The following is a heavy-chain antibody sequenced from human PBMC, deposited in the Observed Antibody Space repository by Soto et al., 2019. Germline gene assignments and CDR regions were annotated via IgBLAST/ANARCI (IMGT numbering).Heavy chain of an antibody. D-gene: IGHD3-16*02. V-gene: IGHV1-69*06. CDR2: IIPIFGTA. J-gene: IGHJ3*02. Sequence: SVKVSCKASGGTFSSYAISWVRQAPGQGXEWMGGIIPIFGTANYAQKFQGRVTITADKSTSTAYMELSSLRSEDTAVYYCARDVYDYVWGSYRCAFDIWGQGTMVTVSS. CDR3: ARDVYDYVWGSYRCAFDI. CDR1: GGTFSSYA.